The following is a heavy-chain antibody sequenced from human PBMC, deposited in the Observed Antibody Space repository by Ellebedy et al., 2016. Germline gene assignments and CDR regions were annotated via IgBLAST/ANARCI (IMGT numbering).Heavy chain of an antibody. CDR1: GGSFSGYY. V-gene: IGHV4-34*01. D-gene: IGHD3-22*01. CDR3: ARGHYYDSSGYLTPYY. CDR2: INHSGST. Sequence: GSLRLXXAVYGGSFSGYYWSWIRQPPGKGLEWIGEINHSGSTNYNPSLKSRVTISVDTSKNQFSLKLSSVTAADTAVYYCARGHYYDSSGYLTPYYWGQGTLVTVSS. J-gene: IGHJ4*02.